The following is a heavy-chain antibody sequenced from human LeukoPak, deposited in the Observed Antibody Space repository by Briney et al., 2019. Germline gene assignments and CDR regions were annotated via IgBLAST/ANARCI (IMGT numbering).Heavy chain of an antibody. Sequence: PSETLSLTCSVSGGSVSSYYWSWIRQSPGKGLEWIGYIHNSGRTNYNPLLKSRVTGFVDTSKNQVSLRLSSVTAADTAVYYCARHGTISSESYFDYWGQGALVTVSS. J-gene: IGHJ4*02. CDR1: GGSVSSYY. D-gene: IGHD1-14*01. CDR3: ARHGTISSESYFDY. CDR2: IHNSGRT. V-gene: IGHV4-59*08.